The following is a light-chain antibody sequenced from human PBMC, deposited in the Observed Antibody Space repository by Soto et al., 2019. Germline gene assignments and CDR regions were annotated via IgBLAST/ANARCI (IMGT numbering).Light chain of an antibody. Sequence: QSVLTQPASVSGSPGQSITISCSGTSNDVGGSNHVSWYQQHPGKAPKLLLYEVAVRPSGVSHRFSGSKSGNTASLTISGLQTEDEADYYCMSFTISGDWLFGGGTKLTVL. CDR2: EVA. J-gene: IGLJ2*01. CDR3: MSFTISGDWL. V-gene: IGLV2-14*01. CDR1: SNDVGGSNH.